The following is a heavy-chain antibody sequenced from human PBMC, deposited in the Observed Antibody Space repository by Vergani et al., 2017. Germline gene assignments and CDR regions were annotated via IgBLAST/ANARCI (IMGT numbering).Heavy chain of an antibody. CDR2: IRPKTDGETT. V-gene: IGHV3-15*01. CDR3: TTPTKWDVRYYFDY. J-gene: IGHJ4*02. CDR1: GFTFSSAW. D-gene: IGHD3-9*01. Sequence: EVQPVESGGGLVKPGGSLRLSCTTSGFTFSSAWMSWVRQAPGKGLEWVARIRPKTDGETTDYAAPVKGRFTISRDDSKNTLYLQMHSLNTEDTAVYYCTTPTKWDVRYYFDYWGQGTLFTVSS.